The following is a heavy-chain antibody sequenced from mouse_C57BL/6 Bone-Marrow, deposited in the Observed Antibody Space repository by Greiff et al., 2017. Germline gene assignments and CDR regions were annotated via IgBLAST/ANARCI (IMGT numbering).Heavy chain of an antibody. D-gene: IGHD4-1*01. CDR1: GFTFSDYY. CDR3: ARQGNWAWFAY. J-gene: IGHJ3*01. Sequence: EVHLVESGGGLVQPGGSLKLSCAASGFTFSDYYMYWVRQTPEKRLEWVAYISNGGGSTYYPDTVKGRFTISRDNAKNTLYLQMSRLKSEDTAMYYCARQGNWAWFAYWGQGTLVTVSA. CDR2: ISNGGGST. V-gene: IGHV5-12*01.